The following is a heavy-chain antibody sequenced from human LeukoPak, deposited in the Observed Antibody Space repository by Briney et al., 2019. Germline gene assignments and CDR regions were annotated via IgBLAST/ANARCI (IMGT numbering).Heavy chain of an antibody. CDR1: GGSFSGHY. Sequence: PSETLSLTCAVYGGSFSGHYWSWIRQPPGKGLEWIGEINHSGSTNYNPSLKSRVTISVDTSKNQFSLKLSSVTAADTAVYYCARARRYCSSTSCYFNWFDPWGQGTLVTVSS. V-gene: IGHV4-34*01. D-gene: IGHD2-2*01. J-gene: IGHJ5*02. CDR3: ARARRYCSSTSCYFNWFDP. CDR2: INHSGST.